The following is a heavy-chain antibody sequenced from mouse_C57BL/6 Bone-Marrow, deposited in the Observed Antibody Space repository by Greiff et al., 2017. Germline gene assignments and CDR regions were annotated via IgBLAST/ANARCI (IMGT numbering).Heavy chain of an antibody. CDR2: IYPRSGNT. CDR3: ARVGYYWFAY. CDR1: CYTFTSYG. V-gene: IGHV1-81*01. D-gene: IGHD2-3*01. Sequence: VKLQESGAELARPGASVKLSCKASCYTFTSYGISWVKQRTGQGLEWIGEIYPRSGNTYYNEKFKGKATLTADKSSSTAYMELRSLTSEDSAVYFCARVGYYWFAYWGQGTLVTVSA. J-gene: IGHJ3*01.